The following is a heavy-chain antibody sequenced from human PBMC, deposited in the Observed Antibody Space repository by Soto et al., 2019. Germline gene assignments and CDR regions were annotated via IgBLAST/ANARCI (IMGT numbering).Heavy chain of an antibody. CDR2: INSNSGRT. CDR1: GYTFTSYY. J-gene: IGHJ6*02. Sequence: GASVKVSCKASGYTFTSYYLHWVRQAPGQGLEWMGIINSNSGRTTYAQKFQGRVTMTRDTSTSTVYMELSSLRSGDTAVYYCARGEPFGAHYYYGMDVWGQGTTVTVSS. V-gene: IGHV1-46*01. D-gene: IGHD3-16*01. CDR3: ARGEPFGAHYYYGMDV.